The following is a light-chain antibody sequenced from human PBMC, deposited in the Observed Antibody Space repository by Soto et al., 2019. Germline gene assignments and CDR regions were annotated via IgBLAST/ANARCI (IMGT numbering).Light chain of an antibody. J-gene: IGKJ2*01. Sequence: EILMTQSPATLSVSPGERATLSCRASQSVSSSLAWYQQKPGQAPRLLIYGASTRAAGIPARFSGSGSGTEFTLTISSPQSEDFAVYYCQQYNNWPPYTFGQGTELEIK. CDR2: GAS. CDR1: QSVSSS. CDR3: QQYNNWPPYT. V-gene: IGKV3-15*01.